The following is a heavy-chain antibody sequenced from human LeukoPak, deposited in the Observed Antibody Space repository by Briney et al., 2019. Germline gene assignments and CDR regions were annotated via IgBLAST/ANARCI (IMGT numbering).Heavy chain of an antibody. CDR3: ARDRVWPYSRWFDP. J-gene: IGHJ5*02. CDR1: GYSISSGYY. V-gene: IGHV4-38-2*02. CDR2: IYHSGST. Sequence: PSETLSLTCTVSGYSISSGYYWGWIRQPPGKGLEWIGTIYHSGSTYYNPSLKSRVTISVDTSKNQFSLKLSSVTAADTAVYYCARDRVWPYSRWFDPWGQGTLVTVSS. D-gene: IGHD2-15*01.